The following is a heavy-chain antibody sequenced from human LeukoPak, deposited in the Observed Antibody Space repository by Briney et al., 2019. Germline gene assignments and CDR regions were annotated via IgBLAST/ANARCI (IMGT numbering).Heavy chain of an antibody. J-gene: IGHJ5*02. CDR2: IWYDGSRT. V-gene: IGHV3-33*06. CDR3: AKDLSYGSLWFDP. CDR1: GFTFSSHG. D-gene: IGHD3-10*01. Sequence: GGSLRLSCAASGFTFSSHGMQWVRQAPGKGLEWVALIWYDGSRTNYVDSVMGRFTISRDSSKNTLYLQMDNLRVEDTAVYFCAKDLSYGSLWFDPWGQGALVTVSS.